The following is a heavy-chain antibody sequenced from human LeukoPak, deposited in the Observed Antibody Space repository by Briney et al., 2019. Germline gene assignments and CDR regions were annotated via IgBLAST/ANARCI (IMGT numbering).Heavy chain of an antibody. V-gene: IGHV4-59*01. CDR1: GGSISSYY. D-gene: IGHD6-6*01. CDR2: IYYSGST. CDR3: ARDRSSSPTGIDY. J-gene: IGHJ4*02. Sequence: PSETLSLTCTVSGGSISSYYWSWIRQPPGKGLEWIGYIYYSGSTIYNPSLKSRVTISVDTSKNQFSLKLSSVTAADTAVYYCARDRSSSPTGIDYWGQGTLVTVSS.